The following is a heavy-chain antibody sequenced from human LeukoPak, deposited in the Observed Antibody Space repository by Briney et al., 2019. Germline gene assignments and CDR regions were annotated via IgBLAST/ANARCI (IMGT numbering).Heavy chain of an antibody. CDR3: ARAPVEQWLVRPPDY. Sequence: PGGSLRLFCAASGFTFSSYSMNWVRQAPGKGLEWVSSISSSSSYIYYADSVKGRFTISRDNAKNSLYLQMNSLRAEDTAVYYCARAPVEQWLVRPPDYWGQGTLVTASS. D-gene: IGHD6-19*01. CDR2: ISSSSSYI. CDR1: GFTFSSYS. J-gene: IGHJ4*02. V-gene: IGHV3-21*01.